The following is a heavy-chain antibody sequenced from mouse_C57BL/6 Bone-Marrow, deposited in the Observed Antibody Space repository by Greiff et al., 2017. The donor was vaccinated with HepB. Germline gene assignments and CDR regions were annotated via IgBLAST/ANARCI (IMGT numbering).Heavy chain of an antibody. J-gene: IGHJ2*01. CDR1: GFNIKDDY. CDR3: TGAYSNYFDY. CDR2: IDPENGDT. Sequence: EVQLQESGAELVRPGASVKLSCTASGFNIKDDYMHWVKQRPEQGLEWIGWIDPENGDTEYASKFQGKATITADTSSNTAYLQLSSLTSEDTAVYYCTGAYSNYFDYWGQGTTLTVSS. V-gene: IGHV14-4*01. D-gene: IGHD2-5*01.